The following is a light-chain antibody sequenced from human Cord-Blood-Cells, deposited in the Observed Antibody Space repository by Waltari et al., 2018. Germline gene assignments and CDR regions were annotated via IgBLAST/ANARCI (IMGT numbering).Light chain of an antibody. J-gene: IGKJ2*03. V-gene: IGKV3-15*01. CDR2: GAS. CDR1: QSVSSN. Sequence: EIVMTQSPATLSVSQGERATLSCRAGQSVSSNLAWYQQKPGQPPRLLIYGASTRATGIPARCSGSGSGTEFTLTISSLHSEDFAVYYCQQYNNWPPYSFGQGTKLEIK. CDR3: QQYNNWPPYS.